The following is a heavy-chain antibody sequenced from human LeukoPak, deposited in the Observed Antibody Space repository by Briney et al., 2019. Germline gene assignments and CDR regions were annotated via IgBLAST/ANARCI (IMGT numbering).Heavy chain of an antibody. CDR3: ATSELDYFDY. V-gene: IGHV3-30*14. D-gene: IGHD3-3*01. Sequence: GRSLRLSCAASGFTFSSYAMHWVRQAPGKGLEWVAIISYDGSNKYYADSVKGRFTISRDNSKNTLYLQMNSLRAEDTAVYYCATSELDYFDYWGQGTLVTVSS. CDR1: GFTFSSYA. J-gene: IGHJ4*02. CDR2: ISYDGSNK.